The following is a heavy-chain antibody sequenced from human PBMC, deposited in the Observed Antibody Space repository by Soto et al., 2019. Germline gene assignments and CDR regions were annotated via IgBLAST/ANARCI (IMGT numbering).Heavy chain of an antibody. Sequence: SGNLSPTLNVSCWPINRPAYYWTLIRPTPGEGPEWIGSLYFNGGTQYNPSLRTPISMSLDTSKKHFSLKMRSVTGADTAVYYCARGISKYSSWYEPHTWFDAWGQGALVTVSS. V-gene: IGHV4-30-4*01. CDR1: CWPINRPAYY. CDR3: ARGISKYSSWYEPHTWFDA. D-gene: IGHD6-13*01. J-gene: IGHJ5*02. CDR2: LYFNGGT.